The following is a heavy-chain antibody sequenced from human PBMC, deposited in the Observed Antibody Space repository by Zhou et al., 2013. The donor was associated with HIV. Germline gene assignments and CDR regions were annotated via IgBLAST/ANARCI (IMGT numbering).Heavy chain of an antibody. Sequence: QVQLVQSGAELKKPGSSVKVSCKASVDTFSRFAISWVRQAPGQGLEWMGRIVPTFGLPHYGQKFQGRVTIAADTSTSTVYMEVTSLRSDDTAVYYCSDQQAQWEPITRAXSTWGQGTLVTVSS. D-gene: IGHD1-26*01. CDR2: IVPTFGLP. V-gene: IGHV1-69*04. CDR3: SDQQAQWEPITRAXST. J-gene: IGHJ4*02. CDR1: VDTFSRFA.